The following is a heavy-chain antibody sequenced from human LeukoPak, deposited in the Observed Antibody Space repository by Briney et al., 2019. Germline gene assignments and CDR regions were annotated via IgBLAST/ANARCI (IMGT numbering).Heavy chain of an antibody. Sequence: GGSLRLSCAASGFTFSSYGMHWVRQAPGKGLEWVAVIWYDGSNKYYADSVKGRFTISRDNSKNTLYLQMNSLRAEDTAVYYCARGEGYSYGRDDIDYWGQGTLVTVSS. D-gene: IGHD5-18*01. CDR2: IWYDGSNK. CDR3: ARGEGYSYGRDDIDY. J-gene: IGHJ4*02. V-gene: IGHV3-33*01. CDR1: GFTFSSYG.